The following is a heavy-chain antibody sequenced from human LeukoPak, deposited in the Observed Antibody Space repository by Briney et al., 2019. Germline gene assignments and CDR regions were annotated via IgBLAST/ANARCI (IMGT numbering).Heavy chain of an antibody. D-gene: IGHD6-13*01. J-gene: IGHJ4*02. CDR3: ARQGHQIAAVGATTLFDY. Sequence: SETLSLTCTVSGGSINSYYWSWIRQPPGKGLEWIGYIYYSGSTNYNPSLKSRVTISVDTSKNQFSLKLSSVTAADTAVYYCARQGHQIAAVGATTLFDYWGQGTLVTVSS. CDR1: GGSINSYY. V-gene: IGHV4-59*08. CDR2: IYYSGST.